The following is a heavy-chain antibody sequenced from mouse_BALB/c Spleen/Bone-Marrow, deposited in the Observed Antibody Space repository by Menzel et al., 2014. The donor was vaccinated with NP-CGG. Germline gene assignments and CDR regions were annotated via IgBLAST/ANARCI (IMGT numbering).Heavy chain of an antibody. Sequence: VMLVESGAKLVRPGVSVKISCKGSCYTFTDHAIHWVKRSHAKSLEWIGVISGYYGDAIYNQKFKGKATMTVDKSSSTAYMELARLTSEDSAIYYCARSGKVRNAMDYWGQGTSVTVSS. D-gene: IGHD2-14*01. CDR2: ISGYYGDA. CDR3: ARSGKVRNAMDY. J-gene: IGHJ4*01. CDR1: CYTFTDHA. V-gene: IGHV1S137*01.